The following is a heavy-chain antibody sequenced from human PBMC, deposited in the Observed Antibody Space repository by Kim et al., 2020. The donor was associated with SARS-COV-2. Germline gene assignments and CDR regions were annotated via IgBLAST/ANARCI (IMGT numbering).Heavy chain of an antibody. Sequence: WGSLRLSCAASGFTFSSYAMSWVRQAPGKGLEWVSAISGSGGSTYYADSVKGRFTISRDNSKNTLYLQMNSLRAEDTAVYYCAPFPTSHPYQPLLPLGYWGQGTLVTVSS. D-gene: IGHD2-2*01. CDR2: ISGSGGST. CDR1: GFTFSSYA. CDR3: APFPTSHPYQPLLPLGY. J-gene: IGHJ4*02. V-gene: IGHV3-23*01.